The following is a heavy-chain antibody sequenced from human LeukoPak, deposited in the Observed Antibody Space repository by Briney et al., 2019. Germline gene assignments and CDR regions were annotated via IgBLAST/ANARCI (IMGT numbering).Heavy chain of an antibody. Sequence: ASVKVSCKASGDSFTSYYMHWVRQAPGQGLEWMGIINPSDGTTSYAQKFQGRVTMTRDMSTTTVYMDLSGLRSEDTAIYYCARDRRYYYGSGDFEYWGQGTLVTVSS. CDR1: GDSFTSYY. V-gene: IGHV1-46*01. D-gene: IGHD3-10*01. J-gene: IGHJ4*02. CDR2: INPSDGTT. CDR3: ARDRRYYYGSGDFEY.